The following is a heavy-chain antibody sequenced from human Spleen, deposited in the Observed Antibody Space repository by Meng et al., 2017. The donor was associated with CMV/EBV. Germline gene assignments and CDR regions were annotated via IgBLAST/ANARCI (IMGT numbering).Heavy chain of an antibody. D-gene: IGHD3-9*01. Sequence: GGSLRLSCAASGFTVSSNYMSWVRQAPGKGLEWVSVIYSGGSTYYADSVKGRFTISRDNSKNTLYLQMNSLRAEDTAVYHCARDGGYDILTGYYRDYWGQGTLVTVSS. CDR3: ARDGGYDILTGYYRDY. CDR2: IYSGGST. CDR1: GFTVSSNY. V-gene: IGHV3-53*01. J-gene: IGHJ4*02.